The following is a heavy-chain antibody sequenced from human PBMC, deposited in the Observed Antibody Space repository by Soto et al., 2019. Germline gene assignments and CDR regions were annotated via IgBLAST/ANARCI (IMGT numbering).Heavy chain of an antibody. Sequence: QVNLVQSGGELKKPGASVKVSCKASGYSFSDFGITWVRQAPGQGLEWMGWISGKNGNTNYAQKVQGRVTLTADTSTSTAYMEMRALTSDDTGIYYCARRDYYEDTGTFENWGQGTPVTVSS. D-gene: IGHD4-17*01. J-gene: IGHJ4*02. CDR1: GYSFSDFG. V-gene: IGHV1-18*04. CDR3: ARRDYYEDTGTFEN. CDR2: ISGKNGNT.